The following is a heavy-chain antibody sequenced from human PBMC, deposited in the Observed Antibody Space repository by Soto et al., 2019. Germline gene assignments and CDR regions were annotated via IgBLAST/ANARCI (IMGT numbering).Heavy chain of an antibody. Sequence: SETLSLTCAVYGGSFSGYYWTWIRQPPGTGLEWIGEINHSGSTNYNPSLKSRVTISVDTSKNQFSLKLTSVTAADTAVYYCAREPSGNQAFDYWGQGTLVTVSS. J-gene: IGHJ4*02. D-gene: IGHD3-10*01. CDR3: AREPSGNQAFDY. V-gene: IGHV4-34*01. CDR2: INHSGST. CDR1: GGSFSGYY.